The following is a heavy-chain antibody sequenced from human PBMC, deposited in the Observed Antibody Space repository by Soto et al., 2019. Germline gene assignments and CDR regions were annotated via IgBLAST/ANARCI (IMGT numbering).Heavy chain of an antibody. D-gene: IGHD4-4*01. CDR2: IYYSGST. CDR1: GGSISSSSYY. V-gene: IGHV4-39*01. CDR3: ARTSYSNYAFDY. Sequence: SETLSLTCTVSGGSISSSSYYWGWIRQPPGKGLEWIGSIYYSGSTYYNPSLKSRVTISVDTSKNQFSLKLSSVTAADTAVYYCARTSYSNYAFDYWGPGTLVTVSS. J-gene: IGHJ4*02.